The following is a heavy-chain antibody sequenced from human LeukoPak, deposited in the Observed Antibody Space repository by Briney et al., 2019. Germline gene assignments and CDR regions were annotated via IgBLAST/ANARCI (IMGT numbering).Heavy chain of an antibody. D-gene: IGHD6-19*01. CDR3: AKSGGSDWSNWFDP. J-gene: IGHJ5*02. CDR2: ISGSGSST. CDR1: GFTFSSYA. V-gene: IGHV3-23*01. Sequence: PGGSLRLSCAASGFTFSSYAMRWVRQAPGKGLEWVSDISGSGSSTDYADSVKGRFTISRDNSKNTLYLQMSSLRAEDTAVYYCAKSGGSDWSNWFDPWGQGTLVTVSS.